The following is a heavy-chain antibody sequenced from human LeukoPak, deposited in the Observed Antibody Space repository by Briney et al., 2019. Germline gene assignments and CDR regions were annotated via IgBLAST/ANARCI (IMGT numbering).Heavy chain of an antibody. CDR1: GGTFSSYA. V-gene: IGHV1-69*04. Sequence: GSSVKVSCKASGGTFSSYAISWVRQAPGQGLEWMGRIIPILGIANYAQKFQGRVTITADKSTSTAYMELRSLRSDDTAVYYCARDHGGWLRGRGYSYFLSWGQGTLVTVSS. CDR3: ARDHGGWLRGRGYSYFLS. J-gene: IGHJ4*02. D-gene: IGHD5-18*01. CDR2: IIPILGIA.